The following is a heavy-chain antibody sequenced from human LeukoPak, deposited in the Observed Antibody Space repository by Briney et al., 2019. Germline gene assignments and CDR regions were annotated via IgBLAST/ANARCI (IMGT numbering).Heavy chain of an antibody. Sequence: NPSETLSLTCTVSGGPISSSSYYWGWIRQPPGKGLEWIGEINHSGSTNYNPSLKSRVTISVDTSKNQFSLKLSSVTAADTAVYYCARVRLGIFGVVNRNFRVDYWGQGTLVTVSS. CDR2: INHSGST. CDR1: GGPISSSSYY. CDR3: ARVRLGIFGVVNRNFRVDY. V-gene: IGHV4-39*07. J-gene: IGHJ4*02. D-gene: IGHD3-3*01.